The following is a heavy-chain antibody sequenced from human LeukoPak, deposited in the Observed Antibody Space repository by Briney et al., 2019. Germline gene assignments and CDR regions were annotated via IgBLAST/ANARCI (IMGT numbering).Heavy chain of an antibody. CDR3: ARRRPPSRGYGPGPRFEDY. D-gene: IGHD5-18*01. J-gene: IGHJ4*02. Sequence: SETLSLTCAVYGGSFSGYYWGWIRQPPGKGLEWIGEINHSGSTNYNPSLKSRVTISVDTSKNQFSLKLSSVTAADTAVYYCARRRPPSRGYGPGPRFEDYWGQGTLVTVSS. V-gene: IGHV4-34*01. CDR2: INHSGST. CDR1: GGSFSGYY.